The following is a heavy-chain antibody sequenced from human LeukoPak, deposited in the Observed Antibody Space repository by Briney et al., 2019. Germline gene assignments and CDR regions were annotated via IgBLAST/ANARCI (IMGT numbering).Heavy chain of an antibody. D-gene: IGHD3-3*01. CDR1: GSSVSSAYR. Sequence: SETLSLTCAVSGSSVSSAYRWGWIRQPPGRGLEWIGSIHHSGGASYNPSLKSRVTISVDTSKNQFSLKLNSVTAADTAVYYCASSQYDFWSGYRVRGNWFDPWGQGTLVTVSS. J-gene: IGHJ5*02. V-gene: IGHV4-38-2*01. CDR2: IHHSGGA. CDR3: ASSQYDFWSGYRVRGNWFDP.